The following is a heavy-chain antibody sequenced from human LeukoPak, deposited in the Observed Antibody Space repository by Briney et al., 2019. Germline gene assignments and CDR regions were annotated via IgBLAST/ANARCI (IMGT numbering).Heavy chain of an antibody. CDR3: ARGRGIAAPGPRSLFDY. CDR2: IDPSGGST. Sequence: ASVKVSCKASGYTFTKYYMHWVRQAPGQGLEWMGIIDPSGGSTSSAQTFQGRVTMTRDTSTSTFYMELSSLRSEDTAVYYCARGRGIAAPGPRSLFDYWGQGTLVTVSS. D-gene: IGHD6-13*01. V-gene: IGHV1-46*01. CDR1: GYTFTKYY. J-gene: IGHJ4*02.